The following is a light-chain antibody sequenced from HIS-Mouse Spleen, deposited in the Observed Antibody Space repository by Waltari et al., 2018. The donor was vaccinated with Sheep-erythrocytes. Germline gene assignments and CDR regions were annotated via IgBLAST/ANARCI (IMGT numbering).Light chain of an antibody. J-gene: IGLJ2*01. V-gene: IGLV3-1*01. CDR3: QAWDSSTVV. CDR1: KLGDKY. CDR2: QDS. Sequence: SYELTQPPSVSVSPGQTASITCSGDKLGDKYACWYQQKPGQSPLLVIYQDSKRPSGIPGRFSGSNSGNTAPLTISGTQAMDEADYYGQAWDSSTVVFGGGTKLTVL.